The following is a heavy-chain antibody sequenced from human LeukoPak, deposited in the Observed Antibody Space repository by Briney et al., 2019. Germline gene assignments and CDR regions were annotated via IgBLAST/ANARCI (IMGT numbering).Heavy chain of an antibody. D-gene: IGHD3-16*01. Sequence: GGSLRLSCAASGFTFSSYAMNWVRQAPGKGLEWVAVISYDGSNKYYADSVKGRFTISRDNSKNTLYLQMNSLRAEDTAVYYCASGGLLDYWGQGTLVTVSS. V-gene: IGHV3-30*04. CDR1: GFTFSSYA. CDR2: ISYDGSNK. J-gene: IGHJ4*02. CDR3: ASGGLLDY.